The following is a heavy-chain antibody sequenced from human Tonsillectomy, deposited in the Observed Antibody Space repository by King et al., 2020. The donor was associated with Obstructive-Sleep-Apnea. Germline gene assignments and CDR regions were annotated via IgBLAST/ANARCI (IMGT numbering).Heavy chain of an antibody. V-gene: IGHV3-48*04. CDR2: ITSSSNTI. Sequence: VQLVESGGGLVQPGGSLRLSCAASGFTFSSYSMNWVRQAPGKGLEWVSYITSSSNTIYYADSVRGRFTISRENAKNSLDLQMNSLRAEDTAVYYCARDSGDSGYDSRPIWGQGILVTVSS. D-gene: IGHD5-12*01. CDR1: GFTFSSYS. J-gene: IGHJ4*02. CDR3: ARDSGDSGYDSRPI.